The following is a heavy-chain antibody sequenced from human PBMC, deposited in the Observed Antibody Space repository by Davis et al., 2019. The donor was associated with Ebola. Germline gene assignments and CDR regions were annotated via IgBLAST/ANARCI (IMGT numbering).Heavy chain of an antibody. D-gene: IGHD5-18*01. J-gene: IGHJ4*02. CDR1: GYTFTGYY. CDR2: INPNSGGT. V-gene: IGHV1-2*02. CDR3: ARVWDTAYSYYFDY. Sequence: ASVKVSCKASGYTFTGYYMHWVRQAPGQGLEWMGWINPNSGGTNYAQKFQGRVTMTRDTSISTAYMELSRLRYDDTAVYYCARVWDTAYSYYFDYWGQGTLVTVSS.